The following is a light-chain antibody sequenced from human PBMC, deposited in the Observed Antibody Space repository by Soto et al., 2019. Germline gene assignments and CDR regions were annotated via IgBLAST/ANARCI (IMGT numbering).Light chain of an antibody. CDR2: EGS. J-gene: IGLJ2*01. CDR3: CSYAESNTLI. V-gene: IGLV2-23*01. Sequence: QSVLTQPASVSGSPGQSITISCTGTSSDVGSYNIVSWYQQHPGKAPKLMIYEGSKRPSGVSNRFSGSKSGNTASLTVSGLQAEDEADYYCCSYAESNTLIFGGGTKVTVL. CDR1: SSDVGSYNI.